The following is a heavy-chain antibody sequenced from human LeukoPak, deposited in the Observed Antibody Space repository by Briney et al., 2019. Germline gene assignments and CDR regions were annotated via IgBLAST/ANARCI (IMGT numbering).Heavy chain of an antibody. D-gene: IGHD1-26*01. CDR3: ARVGSWDAFDI. CDR2: ITSNGDRT. Sequence: GGSLRLSCAASGFTFSNSAMHWVRQAPGKGPEYASAITSNGDRTYYANSVKGRFTISRDNSKNTLYLQTGSLRAEDMAVYYCARVGSWDAFDIWGQGTMVTVSS. CDR1: GFTFSNSA. V-gene: IGHV3-64*01. J-gene: IGHJ3*02.